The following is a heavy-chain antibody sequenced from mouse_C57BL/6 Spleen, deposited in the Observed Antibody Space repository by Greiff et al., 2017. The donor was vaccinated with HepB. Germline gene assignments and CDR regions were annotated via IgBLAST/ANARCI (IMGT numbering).Heavy chain of an antibody. CDR2: IYPGDGDT. CDR3: AREGYGSRSYWYFDV. D-gene: IGHD1-1*01. J-gene: IGHJ1*03. V-gene: IGHV1-82*01. Sequence: QVQLQQSGPELVKPGASVKISCKASGYAFSSSWMNWVKQRPGKGLEWIGRIYPGDGDTNYNGKFKGKATLTADKSSSTAYMQLSSLTSEDSAVYFCAREGYGSRSYWYFDVWGTGTTVTVSS. CDR1: GYAFSSSW.